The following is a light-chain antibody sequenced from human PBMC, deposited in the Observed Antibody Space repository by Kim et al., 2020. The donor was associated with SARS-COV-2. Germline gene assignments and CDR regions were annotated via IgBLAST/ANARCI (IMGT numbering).Light chain of an antibody. V-gene: IGKV3-15*01. CDR3: EQYNSWPPT. Sequence: TVMTQSPATLSVSPGEGATLSCRASQSPSNNLAWYQQKPGQAPRLIIFATSTRATVIPARFSGSGSGTEFTLTINSLQSEDFAVYYCEQYNSWPPTFGGGTKLEI. J-gene: IGKJ4*01. CDR1: QSPSNN. CDR2: ATS.